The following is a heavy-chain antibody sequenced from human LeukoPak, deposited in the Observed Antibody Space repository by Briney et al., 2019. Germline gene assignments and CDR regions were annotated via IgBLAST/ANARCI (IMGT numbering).Heavy chain of an antibody. Sequence: GGSLRLSCTVSGFTVSSNSMSWVRQAPGKGLEWVSFIYSDNTHYSDSVKGRFTISRDNSKNTLYLQMNSLRAEDTAVYYCARSKMATMAVTIFWFDPWGQGTLVTVSS. J-gene: IGHJ5*02. CDR3: ARSKMATMAVTIFWFDP. D-gene: IGHD5-24*01. CDR2: IYSDNT. CDR1: GFTVSSNS. V-gene: IGHV3-53*01.